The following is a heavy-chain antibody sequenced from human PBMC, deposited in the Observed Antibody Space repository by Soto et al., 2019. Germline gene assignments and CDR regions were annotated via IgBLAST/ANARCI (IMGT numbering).Heavy chain of an antibody. CDR3: ARRYGYSFDY. CDR1: GGSISSYY. Sequence: QVQLQASGPGLVKPSETLSLTCTVSGGSISSYYWSWIRQPPGKGLEWIGYIYNSGRTNYNPSLKSRVTISVDTSKNQFSLKLSSVTAADTAVYYCARRYGYSFDYWGQGTLVTVSS. D-gene: IGHD1-1*01. V-gene: IGHV4-59*08. J-gene: IGHJ4*02. CDR2: IYNSGRT.